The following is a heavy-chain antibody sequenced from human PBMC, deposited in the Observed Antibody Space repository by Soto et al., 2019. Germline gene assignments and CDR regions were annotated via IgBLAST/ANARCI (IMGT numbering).Heavy chain of an antibody. V-gene: IGHV3-53*02. Sequence: EVQLVETGGGLIQPGGSLRLSCAASGFTVSSSYMNWVRQAPGKGLEWVSIIYSGGSTYYADSVKGRFTISRDNSENTLYLQMNSLRVEDTAVYYCARDRVVDGMDVWGQGTTVTVSS. CDR3: ARDRVVDGMDV. CDR1: GFTVSSSY. CDR2: IYSGGST. D-gene: IGHD3-3*01. J-gene: IGHJ6*02.